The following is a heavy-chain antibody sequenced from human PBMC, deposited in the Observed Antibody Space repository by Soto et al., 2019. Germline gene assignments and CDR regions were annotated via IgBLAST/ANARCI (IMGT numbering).Heavy chain of an antibody. J-gene: IGHJ6*02. CDR2: IYYSGST. Sequence: PSETLSLTCTVSGGSISSGGYYWSWIRQHPGKGLEWIGYIYYSGSTYYNPSLKSQVTMSVDTSKNQFSLKLSSVTAADTAVYYCARETPPRYSSGWYPTRGYYYGMDVWGQGTTVTVSS. CDR3: ARETPPRYSSGWYPTRGYYYGMDV. V-gene: IGHV4-31*01. D-gene: IGHD6-19*01. CDR1: GGSISSGGYY.